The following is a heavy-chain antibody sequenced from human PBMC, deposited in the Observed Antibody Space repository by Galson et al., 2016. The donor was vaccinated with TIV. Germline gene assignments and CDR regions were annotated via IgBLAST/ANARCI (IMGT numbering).Heavy chain of an antibody. CDR3: ARQTTRSFDS. Sequence: QSGAEVKKPGESLKISCKASGYSFTTYWIAWVRQMPGKGLEWMGIIFPDDSETAYSPSFEGQVTISVDKSPNAASVQWNSLRTSDTAMYYCARQTTRSFDSWGQGTRVTVSS. D-gene: IGHD4-17*01. CDR1: GYSFTTYW. J-gene: IGHJ4*02. CDR2: IFPDDSET. V-gene: IGHV5-51*01.